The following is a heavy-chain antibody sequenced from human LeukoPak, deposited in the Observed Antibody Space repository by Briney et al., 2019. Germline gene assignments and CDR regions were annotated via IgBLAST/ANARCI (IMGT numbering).Heavy chain of an antibody. V-gene: IGHV3-23*01. CDR3: AKDVGSSWSRYFDL. J-gene: IGHJ2*01. Sequence: PGGSLRLSCAASGFTFSSYAMSWIRQAPGKGLEWVSSIFGGGAGTHYADYVKGRFTISRDNSKNTLYLQMNSLRAEDTALYYCAKDVGSSWSRYFDLWGRGTLVTVSS. D-gene: IGHD6-13*01. CDR2: IFGGGAGT. CDR1: GFTFSSYA.